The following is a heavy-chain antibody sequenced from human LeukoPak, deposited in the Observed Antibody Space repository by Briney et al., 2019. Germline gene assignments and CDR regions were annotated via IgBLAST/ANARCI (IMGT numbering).Heavy chain of an antibody. CDR2: IKQDGSEK. J-gene: IGHJ4*02. Sequence: GGSLRLSCAASEFTFSSYWMSWVRQAPGKGLEWVANIKQDGSEKYYVDSVKGRFTISRDNAKNSLYLQMNSLRAEDTAVYYCARVPLYSSGWYYFDYWGQGTLVTVSS. CDR3: ARVPLYSSGWYYFDY. D-gene: IGHD6-19*01. V-gene: IGHV3-7*01. CDR1: EFTFSSYW.